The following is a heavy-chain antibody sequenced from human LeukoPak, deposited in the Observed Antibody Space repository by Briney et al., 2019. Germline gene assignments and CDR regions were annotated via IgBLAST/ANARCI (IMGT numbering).Heavy chain of an antibody. Sequence: SETLSLTCAVYGGSFSGYYWSWIRQPPGKGLEWIGEINHSGSTNYNPSLKSRVTISVDTSKNQFSLKPSSVTAADTAVYYCARGNLATVTTYYGMDVWGQGTTVTVSS. CDR1: GGSFSGYY. V-gene: IGHV4-34*01. J-gene: IGHJ6*02. D-gene: IGHD4-4*01. CDR2: INHSGST. CDR3: ARGNLATVTTYYGMDV.